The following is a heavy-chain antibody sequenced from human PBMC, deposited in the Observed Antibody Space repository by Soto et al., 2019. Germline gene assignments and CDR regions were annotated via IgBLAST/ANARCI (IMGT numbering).Heavy chain of an antibody. CDR3: AKEKHIYSSGWGAFDV. CDR2: IIPILGIA. J-gene: IGHJ3*01. Sequence: QVQLVQSGAEVKKPGSSVKVSCKASGGTFSSYTISWVRQAPGQGLEWMGRIIPILGIANYAQKFQGRVTITADKSTSTAYMELSSLRSEDTAVYYCAKEKHIYSSGWGAFDVWGQGTVVTVSS. CDR1: GGTFSSYT. V-gene: IGHV1-69*08. D-gene: IGHD6-19*01.